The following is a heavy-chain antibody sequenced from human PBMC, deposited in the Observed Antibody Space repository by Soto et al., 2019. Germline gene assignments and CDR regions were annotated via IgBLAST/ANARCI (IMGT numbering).Heavy chain of an antibody. V-gene: IGHV3-48*02. CDR3: ARASYYSGSLDY. CDR1: GFTFSSYS. D-gene: IGHD1-26*01. Sequence: EVQLVESGGGLVQPGGSLRLSCAASGFTFSSYSMNWVRQAPGKGLEWFSYISSSSRTIYYADYVKGRFTISRDNDKTSLYLQMNSLRDADTAVYYCARASYYSGSLDYWGKGTLVTVSA. CDR2: ISSSSRTI. J-gene: IGHJ4*02.